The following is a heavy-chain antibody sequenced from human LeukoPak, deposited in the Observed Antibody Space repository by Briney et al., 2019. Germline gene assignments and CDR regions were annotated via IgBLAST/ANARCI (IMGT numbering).Heavy chain of an antibody. Sequence: GGSLRLSCTTSGFTFSNYAMHWVRQAPGKGLEWVAVISYDGSSEHYADSVKGRFTISRDSSKNTLYVQMNSLRVEDTAVYYCARDQYDTWSRRGNFDSWGQGTLVIVSS. CDR1: GFTFSNYA. J-gene: IGHJ4*02. CDR3: ARDQYDTWSRRGNFDS. CDR2: ISYDGSSE. V-gene: IGHV3-30*04. D-gene: IGHD3/OR15-3a*01.